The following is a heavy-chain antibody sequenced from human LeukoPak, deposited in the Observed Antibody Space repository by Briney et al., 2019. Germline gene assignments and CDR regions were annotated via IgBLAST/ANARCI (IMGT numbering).Heavy chain of an antibody. CDR1: GFTFSSYS. CDR3: ARDQRGVTGIRDFDY. D-gene: IGHD2-21*02. V-gene: IGHV3-21*01. J-gene: IGHJ4*02. CDR2: ISSSSSYI. Sequence: PGGSLRLSCAASGFTFSSYSMNWVRQAPGKGLEWVSSISSSSSYIYYADSVKGRFTISRDNAKSSVYLQMDSLKVDDTGIYYCARDQRGVTGIRDFDYWGQGTRVTVSS.